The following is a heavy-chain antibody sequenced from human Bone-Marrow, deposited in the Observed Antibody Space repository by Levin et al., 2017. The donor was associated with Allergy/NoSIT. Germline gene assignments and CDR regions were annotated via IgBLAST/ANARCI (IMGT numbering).Heavy chain of an antibody. V-gene: IGHV3-15*01. CDR1: GFTFSDAC. D-gene: IGHD3-3*01. J-gene: IGHJ4*02. CDR3: TTARSFISPYYDETPGSADY. Sequence: GGSLRLSCGASGFTFSDACMTWVRQAPGKGLEWVGLIKTKTDGGTADYAAPVKGRFTISRDDSKNTLYLQMNSLKTEDTAVYFCTTARSFISPYYDETPGSADYWGQGTLVTVSS. CDR2: IKTKTDGGTA.